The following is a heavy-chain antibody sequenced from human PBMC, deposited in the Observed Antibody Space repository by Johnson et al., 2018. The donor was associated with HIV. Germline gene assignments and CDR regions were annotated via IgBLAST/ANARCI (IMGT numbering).Heavy chain of an antibody. J-gene: IGHJ3*02. CDR2: IGSAGDT. CDR3: ARVAADSSGYYRDAFDI. D-gene: IGHD3-22*01. Sequence: VQLVESGGGLVQPGGSLRLSCAASGFTFSSYDMHWVRQPTGKGLEWVSAIGSAGDTYYPGSVKGQFTISRENAKNSLYLQMNSLRAGDTAVYYCARVAADSSGYYRDAFDIWGQGTMVTVSS. CDR1: GFTFSSYD. V-gene: IGHV3-13*01.